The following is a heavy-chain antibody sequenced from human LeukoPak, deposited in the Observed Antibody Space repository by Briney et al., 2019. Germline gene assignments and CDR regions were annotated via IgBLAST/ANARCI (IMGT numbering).Heavy chain of an antibody. V-gene: IGHV1-8*01. Sequence: RASVKVSCKASGYTFTSYDINWVRQATGQGLEWMGWMNPNSGNTGYAQKFQGRVTMTRNTSISTAYMELSSLRSEDTAVYYCARGLYYYDSSGRNWFDPWGQGTLVTVSS. J-gene: IGHJ5*02. CDR3: ARGLYYYDSSGRNWFDP. CDR1: GYTFTSYD. CDR2: MNPNSGNT. D-gene: IGHD3-22*01.